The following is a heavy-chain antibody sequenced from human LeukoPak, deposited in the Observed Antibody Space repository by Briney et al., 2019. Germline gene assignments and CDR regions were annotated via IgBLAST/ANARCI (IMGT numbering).Heavy chain of an antibody. V-gene: IGHV3-30*04. CDR2: ISYDGSNK. J-gene: IGHJ3*02. Sequence: GRSLRLSCAASGFTFSSYAMHWVRQAPGKGLEWVAVISYDGSNKYYADSVKGRFTISRDNSKNTLYLQINSLRAEDTAVYYCARGGWSIWGQGTMVTVSS. D-gene: IGHD6-19*01. CDR1: GFTFSSYA. CDR3: ARGGWSI.